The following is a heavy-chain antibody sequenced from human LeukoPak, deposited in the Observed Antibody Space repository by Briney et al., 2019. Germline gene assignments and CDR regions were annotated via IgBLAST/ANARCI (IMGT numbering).Heavy chain of an antibody. CDR2: ISYDGSNK. CDR1: GFTFSSYA. Sequence: PGGSLRLSCAASGFTFSSYAMHWVRQAPGKGLEWVAVISYDGSNKYYADSVKGRFTISRDNAKNSLYLQMNSLRAEDTAVYYCAVTPPYYYYGMDVWGQGTTVTVSS. D-gene: IGHD2-21*02. CDR3: AVTPPYYYYGMDV. J-gene: IGHJ6*02. V-gene: IGHV3-30-3*01.